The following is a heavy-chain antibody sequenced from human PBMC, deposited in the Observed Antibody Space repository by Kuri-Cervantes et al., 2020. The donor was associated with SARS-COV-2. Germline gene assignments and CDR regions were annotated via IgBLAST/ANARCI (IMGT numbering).Heavy chain of an antibody. J-gene: IGHJ3*02. CDR3: ARGEGAAPDLDAFDI. V-gene: IGHV1-18*01. Sequence: ASVKASCKASGYTFTSYGISWVRQAPGQGLEWMGWISAYNGNTNYAQKLQGRVTMTTDTSTSTAYMELRSLRSDDTAVYYCARGEGAAPDLDAFDIWGQGTMVTVSS. D-gene: IGHD1-26*01. CDR2: ISAYNGNT. CDR1: GYTFTSYG.